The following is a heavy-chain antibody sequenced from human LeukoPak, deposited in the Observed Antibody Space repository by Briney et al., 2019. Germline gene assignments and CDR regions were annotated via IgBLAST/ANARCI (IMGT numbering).Heavy chain of an antibody. CDR2: IWYDGSNK. CDR3: AKVSRGRGITFGGVIVSSDY. D-gene: IGHD3-16*02. V-gene: IGHV3-33*06. J-gene: IGHJ4*02. CDR1: GFTFSNYG. Sequence: PGRSLRLSCAASGFTFSNYGMHWVRQAPGKGLEWVAVIWYDGSNKYYVDSVKGRFTTSRDNSKNTLYLQMNSLRAEDTAVYYCAKVSRGRGITFGGVIVSSDYWGQGTLVTVSS.